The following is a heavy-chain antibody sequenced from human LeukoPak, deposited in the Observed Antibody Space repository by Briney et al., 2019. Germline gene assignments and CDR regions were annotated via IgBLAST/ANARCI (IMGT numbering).Heavy chain of an antibody. CDR3: ARVTPNFDY. J-gene: IGHJ4*02. V-gene: IGHV3-11*05. Sequence: PAGSLRLSCAASGFTFSDYYMSWIRQAPGKGLEWVSYISPSSTNTNYADSVKGRFTISRDNAKNSLYLQMNSLRAEDTAVYYCARVTPNFDYWGQGTLVTVSS. CDR2: ISPSSTNT. CDR1: GFTFSDYY.